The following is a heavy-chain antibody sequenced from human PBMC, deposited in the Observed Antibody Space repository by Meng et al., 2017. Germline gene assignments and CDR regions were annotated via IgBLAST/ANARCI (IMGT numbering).Heavy chain of an antibody. V-gene: IGHV4-34*01. Sequence: QQQPQHWGAGLLKPSETLSLTCAVYGGSFSGYYWSWIRQPPGKGLEWIGEINHSGSTNYNPSLKSRVTISVDTSKNQFSLKLSSVTAADTAVYYCARRGIAARPFYYWGQGTLVTVSS. CDR2: INHSGST. CDR1: GGSFSGYY. CDR3: ARRGIAARPFYY. J-gene: IGHJ4*02. D-gene: IGHD6-6*01.